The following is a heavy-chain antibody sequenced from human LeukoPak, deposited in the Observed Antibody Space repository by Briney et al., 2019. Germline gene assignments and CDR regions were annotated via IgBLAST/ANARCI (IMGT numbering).Heavy chain of an antibody. CDR2: ISSSGRTI. Sequence: GGSLRLSCAASGFSLSTYEMNWVRQAPGEGPEWISYISSSGRTIYYADSVKGRFTISRDNAKNSVYLQMRSLRAEDTALYYCARGRAPLHYYYYMDVWGKGTTVTISS. CDR1: GFSLSTYE. V-gene: IGHV3-48*03. J-gene: IGHJ6*03. CDR3: ARGRAPLHYYYYMDV.